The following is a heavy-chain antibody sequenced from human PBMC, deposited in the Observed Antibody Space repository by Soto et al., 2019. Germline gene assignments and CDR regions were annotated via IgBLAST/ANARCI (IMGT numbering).Heavy chain of an antibody. J-gene: IGHJ6*02. V-gene: IGHV3-33*01. Sequence: QVQLVQSGGGVVQPGRSLRLSCVGSGFPFWHYGMHWVRQAQGKGLEWVAVICSDGKKASYADFVKGRFAISRDNFKDTFYLQMNILRAEDTAVDYCTRDRCSGWFHMDAWCQGTTVTFSS. CDR2: ICSDGKKA. D-gene: IGHD6-19*01. CDR1: GFPFWHYG. CDR3: TRDRCSGWFHMDA.